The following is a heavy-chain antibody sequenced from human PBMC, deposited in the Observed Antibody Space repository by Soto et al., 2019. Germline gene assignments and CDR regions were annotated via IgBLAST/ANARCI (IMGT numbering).Heavy chain of an antibody. J-gene: IGHJ6*03. CDR3: ARVRDYIWGSYRRENYYYYYMDV. Sequence: ASVKVSCKASGYTFTSYDINWVRQATGQGLEWMGWMNPNSGNTGYAQKFQGRVTMTRNTSISTAYMELSSLRSEDTAVYYCARVRDYIWGSYRRENYYYYYMDVWGKGTTVTVSS. D-gene: IGHD3-16*02. CDR1: GYTFTSYD. V-gene: IGHV1-8*01. CDR2: MNPNSGNT.